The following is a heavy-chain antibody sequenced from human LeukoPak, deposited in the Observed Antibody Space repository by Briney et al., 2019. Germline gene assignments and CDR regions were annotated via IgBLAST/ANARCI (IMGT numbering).Heavy chain of an antibody. D-gene: IGHD7-27*01. V-gene: IGHV3-33*06. CDR3: AKDGDAYTEYYYYYMDV. CDR2: IWHDGSNK. CDR1: GFTFSNYG. J-gene: IGHJ6*03. Sequence: PGGSLRLSCVSSGFTFSNYGMHWVRQAPGKGLEWVALIWHDGSNKYYADSVRGRVTISRDNSKNTLYLQMNSLTAEDTAVYFCAKDGDAYTEYYYYYMDVWGKGTTVTVSS.